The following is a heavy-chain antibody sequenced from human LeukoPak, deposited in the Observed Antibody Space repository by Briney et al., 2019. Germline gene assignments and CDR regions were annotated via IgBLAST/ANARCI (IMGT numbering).Heavy chain of an antibody. D-gene: IGHD3-10*01. CDR1: GYTFTSYD. J-gene: IGHJ5*02. CDR3: ARTDYYGSGSYDNWFDP. V-gene: IGHV1-8*01. Sequence: ASVKVSCKASGYTFTSYDINWVRQASGQGLEWMGWINPNSGNTGYAQKFQGRVTMTRNTSISTAYMELSSLRSEDTAVYYCARTDYYGSGSYDNWFDPWGQGTLVTVSS. CDR2: INPNSGNT.